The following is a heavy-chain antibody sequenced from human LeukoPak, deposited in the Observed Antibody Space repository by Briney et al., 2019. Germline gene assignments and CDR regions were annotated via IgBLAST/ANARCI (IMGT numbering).Heavy chain of an antibody. V-gene: IGHV4-4*07. Sequence: SETLSLTCTVSAGSISSYYWSWIRQPDGKGLEWIGRIYTSGSTNYNPSLKSRVTVSVDTSKNQFSLKLSSVTAADTAVYYCAREGQAYYDFWSGYYFGYMDVWGKGTTVTVSS. D-gene: IGHD3-3*01. CDR1: AGSISSYY. CDR2: IYTSGST. J-gene: IGHJ6*03. CDR3: AREGQAYYDFWSGYYFGYMDV.